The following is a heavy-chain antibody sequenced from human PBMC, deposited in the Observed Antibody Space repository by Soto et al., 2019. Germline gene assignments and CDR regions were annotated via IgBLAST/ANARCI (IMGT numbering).Heavy chain of an antibody. CDR2: INHSGST. CDR1: GGSFSGYY. Sequence: QVQLRQWGAGLLKPSETLSLTCAVYGGSFSGYYWSWIRQPPGKGLEWIGEINHSGSTNYNPSLKSRVTISVDTSKNQFSLKLSSVTAADTAVYYCARGRLMYCSSTSCRNYYYYYMDVWGKGTTVTVSS. V-gene: IGHV4-34*01. D-gene: IGHD2-2*01. J-gene: IGHJ6*03. CDR3: ARGRLMYCSSTSCRNYYYYYMDV.